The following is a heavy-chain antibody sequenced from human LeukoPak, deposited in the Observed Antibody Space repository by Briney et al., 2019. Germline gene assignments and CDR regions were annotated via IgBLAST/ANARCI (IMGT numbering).Heavy chain of an antibody. CDR3: AKILGHDSDGYYYYGMDV. D-gene: IGHD3-22*01. CDR2: ISGSGGDT. V-gene: IGHV3-23*02. J-gene: IGHJ6*02. Sequence: GGSLRLSCAASGFTFSSFPMTWVRQAPGKGLEGVANISGSGGDTYYRDSVKGRFTISRDNPKNTVYLQMNSLRAEDTAIYYCAKILGHDSDGYYYYGMDVWGQGTTVTVSS. CDR1: GFTFSSFP.